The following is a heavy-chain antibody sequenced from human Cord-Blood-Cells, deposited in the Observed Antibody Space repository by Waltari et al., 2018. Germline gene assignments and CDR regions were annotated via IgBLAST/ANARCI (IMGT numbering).Heavy chain of an antibody. CDR2: INHSGST. J-gene: IGHJ4*02. D-gene: IGHD2-2*01. CDR3: ARGRGYCSSTSCYAYYFDY. CDR1: GGSFSGYY. V-gene: IGHV4-34*01. Sequence: QVQLQQWGAGLLKPSETLSLTCAVYGGSFSGYYWSWIRQPPGKGLEWIGEINHSGSTNYNPSLKSRVTISVDTSKNQFSLKLSSVTAADTAVYYCARGRGYCSSTSCYAYYFDYWGQGTLVTVSS.